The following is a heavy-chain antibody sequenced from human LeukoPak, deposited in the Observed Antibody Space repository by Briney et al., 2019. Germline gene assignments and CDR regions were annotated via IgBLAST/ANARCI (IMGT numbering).Heavy chain of an antibody. CDR3: ARDFRYYYDSSGYYGFDY. V-gene: IGHV3-48*02. D-gene: IGHD3-22*01. CDR2: ISNSSSTI. Sequence: GGSLRLSCAASGFTFSSYSMNWVRQAPGKGLEWLSYISNSSSTIYYAHSVKGRFTISRDKAQNSLNLQMTSLRDEDTAVYYCARDFRYYYDSSGYYGFDYWGQGTLVTVSS. CDR1: GFTFSSYS. J-gene: IGHJ4*02.